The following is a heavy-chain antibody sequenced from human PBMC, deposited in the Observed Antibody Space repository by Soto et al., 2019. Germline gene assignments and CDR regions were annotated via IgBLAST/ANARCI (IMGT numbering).Heavy chain of an antibody. D-gene: IGHD1-26*01. J-gene: IGHJ6*02. V-gene: IGHV4-4*02. Sequence: SETLSLTCAVSGGSISSSNWWSWVRQPPGKGLEWIGEIYHSGSTNYNPSLKSRVTISVDKSKNQFSLKLSSVTAAGTAVYYCARDRVVLVGATFYYYGMDVWGQGTTVTVSS. CDR2: IYHSGST. CDR1: GGSISSSNW. CDR3: ARDRVVLVGATFYYYGMDV.